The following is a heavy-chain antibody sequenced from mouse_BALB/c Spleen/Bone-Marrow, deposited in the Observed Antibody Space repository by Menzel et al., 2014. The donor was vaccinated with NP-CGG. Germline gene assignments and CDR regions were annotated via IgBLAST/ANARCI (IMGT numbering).Heavy chain of an antibody. CDR2: FDPANGNT. V-gene: IGHV14-3*02. CDR1: GFNIKDTY. J-gene: IGHJ2*01. Sequence: VHLQQSGAGLVKPGASVQLSCTASGFNIKDTYMHWVKQRPEPGLEWIGRFDPANGNTKYDPKCQGKATITADTATNTAYLQLSSLTSEDTAVYYCARDRLGTYFDYWGQGTTLTVSS. D-gene: IGHD3-2*02. CDR3: ARDRLGTYFDY.